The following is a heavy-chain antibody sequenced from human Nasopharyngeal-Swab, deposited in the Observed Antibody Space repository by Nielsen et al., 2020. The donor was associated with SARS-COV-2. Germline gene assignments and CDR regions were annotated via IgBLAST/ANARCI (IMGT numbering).Heavy chain of an antibody. J-gene: IGHJ2*01. CDR2: IYYSGST. Sequence: GSLRLSCTVSGGSISSYDWSWIRQPPGKGLEWIGYIYYSGSTNYNPSLKSRVTISVDTSKNQFSLKLSSVTAADTAVYYCARFTSSDWYFDLWGRGTLVTVSS. CDR3: ARFTSSDWYFDL. D-gene: IGHD2-2*01. V-gene: IGHV4-59*01. CDR1: GGSISSYD.